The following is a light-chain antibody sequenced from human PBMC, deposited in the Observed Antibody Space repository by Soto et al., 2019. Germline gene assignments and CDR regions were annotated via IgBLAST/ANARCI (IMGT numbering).Light chain of an antibody. CDR1: SSDVGGYDY. Sequence: QSALTQPASVSGSPGQSITISCTGTSSDVGGYDYVSWYQLHPGKAPKLMVFEVSNRSSGVSYRFSGSKSGHTASLTISGLQADAESEYFCSSYSISTASLFGRGTTLTFL. CDR2: EVS. CDR3: SSYSISTASL. V-gene: IGLV2-14*01. J-gene: IGLJ1*01.